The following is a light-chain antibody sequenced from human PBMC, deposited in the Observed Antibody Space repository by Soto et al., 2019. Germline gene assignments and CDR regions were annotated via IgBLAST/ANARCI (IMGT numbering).Light chain of an antibody. J-gene: IGKJ1*01. CDR3: QQYYSYPRT. CDR2: GAS. CDR1: QSISDT. Sequence: EIVMTQSPATLSVSPGGRATLSCRASQSISDTLAWYQQKPGQAPRLLIYGASTRAPGFPARFSGSGSGTDFTLTISCLQSEDFATYYRQQYYSYPRTFGQGTKVDIK. V-gene: IGKV3-15*01.